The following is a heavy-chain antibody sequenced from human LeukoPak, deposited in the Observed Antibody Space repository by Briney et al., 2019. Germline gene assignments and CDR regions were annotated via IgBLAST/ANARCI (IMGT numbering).Heavy chain of an antibody. Sequence: GGSLRLSCAASGFTFSNYGMHWVRQAPGRGLEWVAFVRYDETTKFYADSVKGRFTISRDNSKTTLYLQMNSLRAEDTAVYYCAKDVPTAYFDYWGQGTLVTVSS. CDR3: AKDVPTAYFDY. V-gene: IGHV3-30*02. D-gene: IGHD2-2*01. CDR1: GFTFSNYG. CDR2: VRYDETTK. J-gene: IGHJ4*02.